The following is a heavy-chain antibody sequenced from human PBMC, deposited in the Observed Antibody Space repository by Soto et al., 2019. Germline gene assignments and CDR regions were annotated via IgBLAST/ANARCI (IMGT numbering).Heavy chain of an antibody. Sequence: SETLSLTCTVSGSSISSSSYYWGWIRQPPGKGLEWIGSIYYSGSTYYNPSLKSRVTTSVDTSKNQFSLKLSSVTAADTAVYYCARQGGYYDILIRVYYYYYGMDVWGQGTTVT. CDR3: ARQGGYYDILIRVYYYYYGMDV. V-gene: IGHV4-39*01. CDR2: IYYSGST. D-gene: IGHD3-9*01. CDR1: GSSISSSSYY. J-gene: IGHJ6*02.